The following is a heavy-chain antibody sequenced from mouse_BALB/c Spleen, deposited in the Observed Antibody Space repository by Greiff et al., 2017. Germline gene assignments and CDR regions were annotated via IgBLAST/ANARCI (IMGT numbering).Heavy chain of an antibody. CDR3: ARQAITTVVYWYFDV. Sequence: EVQLQESGGDLVKPGGSLKLSCAASGFTFSSYGMSWVRQTPDKRLEWVATISSGGSYTYYPDSVKGRFTISRDNAKNTLYLQMSSLKSEDTAMYYCARQAITTVVYWYFDVWGAGTTVTVSS. CDR1: GFTFSSYG. J-gene: IGHJ1*01. D-gene: IGHD1-1*01. CDR2: ISSGGSYT. V-gene: IGHV5-6*01.